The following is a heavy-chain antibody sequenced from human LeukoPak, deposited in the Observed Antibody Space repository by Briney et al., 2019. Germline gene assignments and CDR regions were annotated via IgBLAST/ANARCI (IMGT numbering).Heavy chain of an antibody. D-gene: IGHD3-22*01. Sequence: SETLSLTCTVSGGSISSYYWSWIRQPPGKGLEWIGYIYYSGSTNYNPSLKSRVTISVDTSKNQFSLKLSSVTAADTAVYYCATFSYYYDSSGYYYPGPFDYWGQGTLATVSS. V-gene: IGHV4-59*08. CDR1: GGSISSYY. CDR2: IYYSGST. CDR3: ATFSYYYDSSGYYYPGPFDY. J-gene: IGHJ4*02.